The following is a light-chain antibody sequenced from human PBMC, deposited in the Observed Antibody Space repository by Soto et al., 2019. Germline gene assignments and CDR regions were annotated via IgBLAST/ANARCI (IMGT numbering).Light chain of an antibody. CDR1: QSVSSSH. CDR3: HQSAVSPLT. Sequence: ETVLTQSPGTLSLSPGERATLFCRASQSVSSSHLAWYQQKPGQTPRPLIYAASSRAAGIPDRFSGSGSGTDFTLTISRLEPEDIAVYYCHQSAVSPLTFGGGTKVEIK. CDR2: AAS. J-gene: IGKJ4*01. V-gene: IGKV3-20*01.